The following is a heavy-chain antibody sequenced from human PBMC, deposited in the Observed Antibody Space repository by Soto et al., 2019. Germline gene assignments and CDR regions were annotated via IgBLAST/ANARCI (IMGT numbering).Heavy chain of an antibody. D-gene: IGHD2-21*02. CDR2: TYYRSKWYN. Sequence: SQTLSLTCAISGDSVSSNSAAWNWIRQSPSRGLEWLGRTYYRSKWYNDYAVSVKSRITINPDTSKNQFSLQLNSVTPEDTAVYYCARDSLMVVTAIGHYYYYGMDVWGQGTTVTVSS. J-gene: IGHJ6*02. CDR3: ARDSLMVVTAIGHYYYYGMDV. V-gene: IGHV6-1*01. CDR1: GDSVSSNSAA.